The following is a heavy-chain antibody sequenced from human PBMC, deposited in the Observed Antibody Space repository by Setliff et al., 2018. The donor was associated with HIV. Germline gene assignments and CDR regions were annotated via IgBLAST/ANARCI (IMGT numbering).Heavy chain of an antibody. J-gene: IGHJ4*02. CDR3: ARESAGGTTDTYPFDY. CDR1: GGSFSGYY. V-gene: IGHV4-34*01. Sequence: ETLSLTCAVYGGSFSGYYWSWIRQPPGKGLEWIGEINHSGSTNYNPSLKSRVTISVDTSKNQFSLKLNSVTAADTAVYFCARESAGGTTDTYPFDYWGEGILVTVSS. CDR2: INHSGST. D-gene: IGHD4-4*01.